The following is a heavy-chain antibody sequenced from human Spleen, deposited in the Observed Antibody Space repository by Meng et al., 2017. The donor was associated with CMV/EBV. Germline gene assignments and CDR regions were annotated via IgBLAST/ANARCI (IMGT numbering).Heavy chain of an antibody. D-gene: IGHD3-10*02. CDR2: IYSSGST. CDR1: GGAINSGDYY. Sequence: VSGGAINSGDYYWSWIRQHPGKGLEWIGYIYSSGSTYYNPSLKSRVTISVDTSKNQFSLKLSSVTAADTAVYYCAKDDVRYAWFDPWGQGTLVTVSS. CDR3: AKDDVRYAWFDP. J-gene: IGHJ5*02. V-gene: IGHV4-31*02.